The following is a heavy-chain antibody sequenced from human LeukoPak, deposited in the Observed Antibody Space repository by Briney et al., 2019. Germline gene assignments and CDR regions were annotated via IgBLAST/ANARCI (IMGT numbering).Heavy chain of an antibody. J-gene: IGHJ4*02. Sequence: AVTVCFTGAGGSFSICAIGWVRQGPGQGLGWMGGINPILGIANYAQKFQGRVTITADKSTSTAYMELSSLRSEDTAVYYCARVDSSGYYYYFDYWGQGTLVTVSS. CDR1: GGSFSICA. CDR3: ARVDSSGYYYYFDY. V-gene: IGHV1-69*10. D-gene: IGHD3-22*01. CDR2: INPILGIA.